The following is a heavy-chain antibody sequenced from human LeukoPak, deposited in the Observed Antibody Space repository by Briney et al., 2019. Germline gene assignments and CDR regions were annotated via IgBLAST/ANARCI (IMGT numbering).Heavy chain of an antibody. CDR3: ASHAYCGGDCYSDY. Sequence: GGSLRLSCAASGFTFSSYSMNWVRQAPGKGLEWVSYISSSSSTIYYADSVKGRFTISRDNAKNSLYLQMNSLRAEDTAVYYCASHAYCGGDCYSDYWGQGTLVTVSS. V-gene: IGHV3-48*01. D-gene: IGHD2-21*02. CDR2: ISSSSSTI. J-gene: IGHJ4*02. CDR1: GFTFSSYS.